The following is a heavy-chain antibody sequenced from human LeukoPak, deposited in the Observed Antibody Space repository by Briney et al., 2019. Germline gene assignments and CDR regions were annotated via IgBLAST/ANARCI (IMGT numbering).Heavy chain of an antibody. J-gene: IGHJ6*03. CDR3: ARVPPVLRFLEWSPNYMDV. Sequence: PSETLSLTCTVSGGSISSYYWSWIRQPPGKGLEWIGYIYYSGSTNYNPSLKSRVTISVDTSKNQFSLKLSSVTAADTAVYYCARVPPVLRFLEWSPNYMDVWGKGTTVTVSS. CDR2: IYYSGST. V-gene: IGHV4-59*01. CDR1: GGSISSYY. D-gene: IGHD3-3*01.